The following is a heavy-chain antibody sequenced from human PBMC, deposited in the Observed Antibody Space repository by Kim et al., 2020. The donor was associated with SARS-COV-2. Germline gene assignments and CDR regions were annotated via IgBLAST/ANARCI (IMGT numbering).Heavy chain of an antibody. CDR1: GYTFTGYY. D-gene: IGHD1-26*01. CDR3: ARGHTFYLAGGVGYYYGMDV. CDR2: INPNSGGT. Sequence: ASVKVSCKASGYTFTGYYMHWVRQAPGQGLEWMGRINPNSGGTNYAQKFQGRVTMTRDTSISTAYMELSRLRSDDTAMYYCARGHTFYLAGGVGYYYGMDVWGQGTTVTVSS. J-gene: IGHJ6*02. V-gene: IGHV1-2*06.